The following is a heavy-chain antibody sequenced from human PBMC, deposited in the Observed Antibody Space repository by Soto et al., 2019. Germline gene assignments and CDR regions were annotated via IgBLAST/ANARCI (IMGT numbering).Heavy chain of an antibody. CDR2: LSGSGVST. V-gene: IGHV3-23*01. Sequence: PGGSLRLSCVASGFPFSNYAMTWVRQAPGQGLEWVSALSGSGVSTYYADTVMGRFTISRDNSKNTVYLQMNSLRVDDTAVYYCAKIESRFFYDSTGYYPFDYWGQGT. D-gene: IGHD3-22*01. J-gene: IGHJ4*02. CDR3: AKIESRFFYDSTGYYPFDY. CDR1: GFPFSNYA.